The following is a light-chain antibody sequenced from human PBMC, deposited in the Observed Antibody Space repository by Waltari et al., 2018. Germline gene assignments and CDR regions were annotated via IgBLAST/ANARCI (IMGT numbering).Light chain of an antibody. CDR3: QQSYITPYT. CDR2: SAS. Sequence: DIQMTQAPSSLSESVGDRVPMTCRTSQSITGHLNWFQQQPGKAPKLLIHSASALQKGVPSRFSGRGSGTHFTLTISSLQPEDFATYFCQQSYITPYTFGQGTKLEIK. CDR1: QSITGH. J-gene: IGKJ2*01. V-gene: IGKV1-39*01.